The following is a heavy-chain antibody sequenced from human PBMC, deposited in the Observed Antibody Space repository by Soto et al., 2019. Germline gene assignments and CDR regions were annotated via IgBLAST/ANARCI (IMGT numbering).Heavy chain of an antibody. CDR1: GYTFTGYY. CDR3: ARDRGRSSSPYYYMDV. J-gene: IGHJ6*03. Sequence: ASVKVSCKASGYTFTGYYMHWVRQAPGQGLEWMGWINPNSGGTNYAQKFQGWVTMTRDTSISTAYMELSRLRSDDTAVYYCARDRGRSSSPYYYMDVWGKGTTVTVSS. CDR2: INPNSGGT. D-gene: IGHD6-6*01. V-gene: IGHV1-2*04.